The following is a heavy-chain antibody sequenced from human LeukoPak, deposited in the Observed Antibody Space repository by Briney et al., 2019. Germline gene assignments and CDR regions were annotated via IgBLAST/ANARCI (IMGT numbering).Heavy chain of an antibody. V-gene: IGHV3-23*01. Sequence: GGSLRLSCAASGFTFSSYAMSWVRQAPGKGLEWVSAISGSGGSTYYADSVKGRFTISRDNSKNTLYLQMNSLRAGDTAVYYCAKDLRGSGWPFDYWGQGTLVTVSS. CDR3: AKDLRGSGWPFDY. CDR2: ISGSGGST. D-gene: IGHD6-19*01. J-gene: IGHJ4*02. CDR1: GFTFSSYA.